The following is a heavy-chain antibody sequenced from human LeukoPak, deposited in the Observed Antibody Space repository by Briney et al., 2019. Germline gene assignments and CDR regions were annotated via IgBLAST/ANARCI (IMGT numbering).Heavy chain of an antibody. CDR3: ARVLYNWNYYYFDY. V-gene: IGHV3-48*03. CDR1: GFTFSSYE. D-gene: IGHD1-7*01. J-gene: IGHJ4*02. CDR2: ISSSGSTI. Sequence: GGSLRLSCAASGFTFSSYEMNWVRQAPGKGLEWVSYISSSGSTIYYADSVKGRFTISRDNAKNSLYLQMNSLRAEDTAVYYCARVLYNWNYYYFDYWGQGTLVTVSS.